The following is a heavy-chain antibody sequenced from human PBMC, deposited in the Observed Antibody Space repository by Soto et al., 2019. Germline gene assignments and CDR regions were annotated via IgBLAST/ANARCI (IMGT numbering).Heavy chain of an antibody. CDR1: GYTFTSYD. V-gene: IGHV1-8*01. CDR2: MNPNSGNT. D-gene: IGHD6-13*01. J-gene: IGHJ6*03. Sequence: ASVKVSCKASGYTFTSYDINWVRQATGQGLEWMGWMNPNSGNTGYAQKFQGRVTMTRNTSISTAYMELSSLRSEDTAVYYCARALGSSSWYGSYYYYYMDVWGKGTTVTISS. CDR3: ARALGSSSWYGSYYYYYMDV.